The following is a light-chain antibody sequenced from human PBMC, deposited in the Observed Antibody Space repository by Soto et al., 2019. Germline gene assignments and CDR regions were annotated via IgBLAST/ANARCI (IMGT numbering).Light chain of an antibody. CDR2: AAF. CDR3: QQYNSYWT. Sequence: DIQITQSPSTLSASVGDRVTITCRASQSISSWLAWYQQKPGNAPKLLIYAAFILQSGVPSRLSGSGSGTEFTITISSLKADDFATYYCQQYNSYWTFGQGTKVDIK. CDR1: QSISSW. V-gene: IGKV1-5*01. J-gene: IGKJ1*01.